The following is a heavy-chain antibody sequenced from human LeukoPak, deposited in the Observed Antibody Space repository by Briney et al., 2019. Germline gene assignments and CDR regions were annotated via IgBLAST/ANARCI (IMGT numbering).Heavy chain of an antibody. CDR2: IIPIFGTA. J-gene: IGHJ4*02. V-gene: IGHV1-69*13. Sequence: SVTVSCKASGCTFSSYAISWLRQAPGQELEGMGGIIPIFGTANYAQKFHGRVTITADESPSTAYMELSTLRSEDTAVYYCPAYSSGWYDYWGQGTLVTVSS. D-gene: IGHD6-19*01. CDR1: GCTFSSYA. CDR3: PAYSSGWYDY.